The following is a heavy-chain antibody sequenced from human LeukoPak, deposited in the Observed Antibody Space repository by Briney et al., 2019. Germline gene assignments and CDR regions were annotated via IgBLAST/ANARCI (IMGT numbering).Heavy chain of an antibody. V-gene: IGHV3-7*01. D-gene: IGHD4-17*01. Sequence: GGSLRLSCAASGFTFSNYWMSWVRQAPGKGPEWVANIKQDGSEKYYVDSVKGRFTISRDNAETSLHLQMNSLRAEDTAVYYCARGGNHGDYWYFDLWGRGTLVTVSS. J-gene: IGHJ2*01. CDR2: IKQDGSEK. CDR1: GFTFSNYW. CDR3: ARGGNHGDYWYFDL.